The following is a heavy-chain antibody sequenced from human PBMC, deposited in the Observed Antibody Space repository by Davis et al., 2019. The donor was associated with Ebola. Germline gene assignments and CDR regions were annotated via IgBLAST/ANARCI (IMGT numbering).Heavy chain of an antibody. CDR1: GFSFSIYA. Sequence: GESLKISCAASGFSFSIYAMTWVRQAPGKGLEWVSSISSSGSYIYYADSVKGRCTISRDNAKNSLYLQMNSLRAEDTAVYYCAGDSSGYNNERLYYTYYMDVWGKGTTVTVSS. CDR3: AGDSSGYNNERLYYTYYMDV. CDR2: ISSSGSYI. J-gene: IGHJ6*03. D-gene: IGHD3-22*01. V-gene: IGHV3-21*04.